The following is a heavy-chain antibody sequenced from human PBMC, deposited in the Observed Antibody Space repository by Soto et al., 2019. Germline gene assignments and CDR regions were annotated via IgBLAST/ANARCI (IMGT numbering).Heavy chain of an antibody. CDR2: MNSDGSDT. D-gene: IGHD2-8*01. V-gene: IGHV3-74*01. CDR3: AREGMGFSNWLDP. CDR1: GFTFSSYW. Sequence: WVSLRLSCSASGFTFSSYWMHWVRQAPGKGLVWVSRMNSDGSDTYYADSVKGRFTISRDNARNTVYLQMNSLRVEDTAVYYCAREGMGFSNWLDPRGQGTLVTVSS. J-gene: IGHJ5*02.